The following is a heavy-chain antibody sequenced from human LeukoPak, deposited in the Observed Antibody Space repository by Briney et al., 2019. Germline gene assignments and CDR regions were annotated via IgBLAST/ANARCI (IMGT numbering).Heavy chain of an antibody. Sequence: GGSLRLSCAASGFTFSSYSMNWVRQAPGKGLEWVSSISSSSTYIYYADSVKGRFTISRDNAKNSLYLQVNSLRAEDTAVYYCASPLPSGYWGQGTLVIVSS. CDR3: ASPLPSGY. V-gene: IGHV3-21*01. D-gene: IGHD3-22*01. CDR2: ISSSSTYI. CDR1: GFTFSSYS. J-gene: IGHJ4*02.